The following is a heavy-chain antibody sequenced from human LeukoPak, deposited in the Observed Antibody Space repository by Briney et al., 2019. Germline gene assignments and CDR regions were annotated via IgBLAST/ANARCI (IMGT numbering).Heavy chain of an antibody. CDR1: GYTFTGYY. CDR2: INPNSGGT. D-gene: IGHD3-22*01. Sequence: GASVKVSCKASGYTFTGYYMHWVRQAPGQGLEWMGWINPNSGGTNYAQKFQGRVTMTRDTSTSTVYMELSSLRSEDTAVYYCARGYYYDSSGPPGAFDIWGQGTMVTVSS. CDR3: ARGYYYDSSGPPGAFDI. V-gene: IGHV1-2*02. J-gene: IGHJ3*02.